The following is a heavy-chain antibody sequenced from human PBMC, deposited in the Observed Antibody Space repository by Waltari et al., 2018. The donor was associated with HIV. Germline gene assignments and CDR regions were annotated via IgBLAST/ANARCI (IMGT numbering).Heavy chain of an antibody. CDR3: AILLWFGEGAFDI. D-gene: IGHD3-10*01. CDR2: INSDGSST. V-gene: IGHV3-74*01. J-gene: IGHJ3*02. Sequence: EVQLVESGGGLVQPGGSLRLSCAASGFPFSSYWLHWVRQAPGKGLVWVSRINSDGSSTSYADSVKGRFTISRDNAKNTLYLQMNSLRAEDTAVYYCAILLWFGEGAFDIWGQGTMVTVSS. CDR1: GFPFSSYW.